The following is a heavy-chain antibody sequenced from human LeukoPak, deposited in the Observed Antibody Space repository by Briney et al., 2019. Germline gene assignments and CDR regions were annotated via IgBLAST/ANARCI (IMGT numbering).Heavy chain of an antibody. Sequence: GGSMRLSCAASGFTFSNYGIHWVRQAPGKGLEWVAFIRYDGSNKYYADSVKGRFTISRDNSKNTLYLQMNSLRAEDTAVYYCAKDPDYYDSSGYYFGYWGQGTLVAVSS. CDR1: GFTFSNYG. J-gene: IGHJ4*02. D-gene: IGHD3-22*01. V-gene: IGHV3-30*02. CDR3: AKDPDYYDSSGYYFGY. CDR2: IRYDGSNK.